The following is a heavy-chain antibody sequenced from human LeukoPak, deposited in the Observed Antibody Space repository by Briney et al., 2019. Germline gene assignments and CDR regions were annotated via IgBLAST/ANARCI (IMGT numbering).Heavy chain of an antibody. CDR1: GLTFSSSA. CDR3: AKAYDSDYYLDS. Sequence: PGGFLRLSCAASGLTFSSSAMSWVRQAPGKGLEWVSSISGSGDITYYEDSVKGRFTISRGSSKNTLYLQMNSLRAEDTAVYYCAKAYDSDYYLDSWGQGTLVTVSS. D-gene: IGHD3-22*01. V-gene: IGHV3-23*01. CDR2: ISGSGDIT. J-gene: IGHJ4*02.